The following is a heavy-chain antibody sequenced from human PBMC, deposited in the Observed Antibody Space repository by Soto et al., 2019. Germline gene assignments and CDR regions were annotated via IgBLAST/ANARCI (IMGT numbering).Heavy chain of an antibody. D-gene: IGHD3-22*01. V-gene: IGHV1-58*01. J-gene: IGHJ4*02. Sequence: ASVKVSCKASGFTFTSSAVQWVRQARGQRLEWIGWIVVGSGNTNYAQKFQERVTITRDMSTSTAYMELSSLRSEDTAVYYCAATYYYDSSGYYRHFDYWGQGTLGTVSS. CDR1: GFTFTSSA. CDR2: IVVGSGNT. CDR3: AATYYYDSSGYYRHFDY.